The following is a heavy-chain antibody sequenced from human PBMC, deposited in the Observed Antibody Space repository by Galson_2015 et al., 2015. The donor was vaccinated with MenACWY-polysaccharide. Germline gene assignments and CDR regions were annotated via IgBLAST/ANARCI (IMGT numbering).Heavy chain of an antibody. CDR3: ARGRTPSGYNWFDP. CDR1: GGSISSYY. CDR2: IYYSGST. V-gene: IGHV4-59*01. J-gene: IGHJ5*02. Sequence: ETLSLTCTVSGGSISSYYWSWIRPPPGKGLEWIGYIYYSGSTNYNPSLKSRVTISVDTSKNQFSLKLSSVTAADTAVYYCARGRTPSGYNWFDPWGQGTLVTVSS.